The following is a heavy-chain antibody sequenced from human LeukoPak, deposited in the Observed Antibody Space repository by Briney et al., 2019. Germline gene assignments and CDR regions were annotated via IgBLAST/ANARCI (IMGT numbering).Heavy chain of an antibody. J-gene: IGHJ4*02. CDR3: ARGGTWSTRLDY. Sequence: SETLSLTCSAYGGSFSGYYWSWIRQLPGKGLEWIGEINHSGSTNYNPSLKSRIIISVDTSKNQFSLKLTSVTAADTAVYFCARGGTWSTRLDYWGQGTLVTVSS. CDR2: INHSGST. D-gene: IGHD1-1*01. CDR1: GGSFSGYY. V-gene: IGHV4-34*01.